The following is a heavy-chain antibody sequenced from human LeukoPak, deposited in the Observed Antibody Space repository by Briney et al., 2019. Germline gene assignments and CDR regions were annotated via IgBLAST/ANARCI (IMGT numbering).Heavy chain of an antibody. D-gene: IGHD2-15*01. Sequence: ASVKVSCKASGGTFSSYAISWVRQAPGQGLEWMGRIIPILGIANYAQKFQGRVTITADKSTSTAYMELSSLRSEDTAVYYCAREDCSGGSCYSLFDYWGQGTLVTVSS. V-gene: IGHV1-69*04. CDR1: GGTFSSYA. CDR3: AREDCSGGSCYSLFDY. J-gene: IGHJ4*02. CDR2: IIPILGIA.